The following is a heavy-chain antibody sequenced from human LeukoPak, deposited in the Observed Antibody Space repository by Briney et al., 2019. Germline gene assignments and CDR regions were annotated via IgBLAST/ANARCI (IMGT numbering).Heavy chain of an antibody. CDR3: ARDRDPPYSSGWYRGEYYFDY. CDR2: IYHSGST. D-gene: IGHD6-19*01. CDR1: GGSISSSNW. V-gene: IGHV4-4*02. Sequence: SETLSLTCAVSGGSISSSNWWSWVRQPPGKGLEWIGEIYHSGSTNYNPSLKSQVTISVDKSKNQFSLKLSSVTAADTAVYYCARDRDPPYSSGWYRGEYYFDYWGQGTLVTVSS. J-gene: IGHJ4*02.